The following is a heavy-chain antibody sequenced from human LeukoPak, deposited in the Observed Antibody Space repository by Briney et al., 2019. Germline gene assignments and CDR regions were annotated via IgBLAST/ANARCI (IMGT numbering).Heavy chain of an antibody. V-gene: IGHV1-8*01. CDR3: AGSSWPSDAFDI. Sequence: ASVKVSCKASGYAFTSYDINWVRQATGQGLEWMGWMNPNSGNTGYAQKFQGRITMTRNTSISTAYMELSSLKSEDTAVYYCAGSSWPSDAFDIWGQGTMVTVSS. D-gene: IGHD6-13*01. CDR1: GYAFTSYD. J-gene: IGHJ3*02. CDR2: MNPNSGNT.